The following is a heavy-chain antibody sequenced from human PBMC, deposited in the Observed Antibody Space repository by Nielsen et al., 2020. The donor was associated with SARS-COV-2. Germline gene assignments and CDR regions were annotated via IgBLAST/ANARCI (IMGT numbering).Heavy chain of an antibody. D-gene: IGHD3-22*01. CDR2: IYYSGST. J-gene: IGHJ4*02. Sequence: SETLSLTCSVSGDYIRSNDYYWGWIRQPPGKGLEWVGSIYYSGSTFYSPSLKSRVTISEDPSKNQFSLKLSAVTAADTAVYYCARNYYDSSGYWKWGQGTLVTVSS. V-gene: IGHV4-39*01. CDR3: ARNYYDSSGYWK. CDR1: GDYIRSNDYY.